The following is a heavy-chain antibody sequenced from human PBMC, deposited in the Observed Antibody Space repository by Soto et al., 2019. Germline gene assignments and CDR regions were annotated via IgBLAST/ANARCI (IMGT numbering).Heavy chain of an antibody. V-gene: IGHV3-23*01. CDR1: GFPLNPYA. CDR3: AKGGYIYGLEP. Sequence: PGGSLRRACAASGFPLNPYAMSWVRQAPGKGPEWVSAVSESGDNAFYADSVQGRFTISRDNSYNILYLQMNSLRAEDTALYFCAKGGYIYGLEPWGQGTLVPVS. D-gene: IGHD5-18*01. J-gene: IGHJ5*02. CDR2: VSESGDNA.